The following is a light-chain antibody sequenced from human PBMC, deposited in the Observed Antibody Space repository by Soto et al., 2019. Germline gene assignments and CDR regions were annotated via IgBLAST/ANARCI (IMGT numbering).Light chain of an antibody. CDR1: SSDVGTYNC. Sequence: QSVLTQPASVSGSPGQSITISCTGTSSDVGTYNCVSWYRQHPGKAPKVMIYEVTYRPSGVSNRFSGSKSGNTASLTISGLQAEDEAEYYCSSYTGSSTLYVFGTGTKVTVL. CDR3: SSYTGSSTLYV. CDR2: EVT. V-gene: IGLV2-14*01. J-gene: IGLJ1*01.